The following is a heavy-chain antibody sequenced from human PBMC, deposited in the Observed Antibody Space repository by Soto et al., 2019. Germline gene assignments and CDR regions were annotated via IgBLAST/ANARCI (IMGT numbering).Heavy chain of an antibody. CDR2: IKQDGSEK. CDR1: GFTFSSYW. CDR3: ARYCSGGSCSDAFDI. Sequence: GGSLRLSCAASGFTFSSYWMSWVRQAPGKGLEWVANIKQDGSEKYYVDSEKGRFTISRDNAKNSLYLQMNSLRAEDTAVYYCARYCSGGSCSDAFDIWGQGTMVTVSS. V-gene: IGHV3-7*01. J-gene: IGHJ3*02. D-gene: IGHD2-15*01.